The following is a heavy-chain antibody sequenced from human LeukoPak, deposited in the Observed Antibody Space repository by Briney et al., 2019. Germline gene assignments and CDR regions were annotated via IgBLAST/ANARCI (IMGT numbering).Heavy chain of an antibody. V-gene: IGHV3-21*04. CDR1: GFIFSSYT. Sequence: GGSLRLSCAASGFIFSSYTMNWVRQAPGKGLEWVSSISSSSVYIYYADSVKGRFTISRDNSQNTLYLQMNSLRAEDTAVYYCAKAGKDFWSGSIVYYYDYWGQGTLVTVSS. D-gene: IGHD3-3*01. J-gene: IGHJ4*02. CDR3: AKAGKDFWSGSIVYYYDY. CDR2: ISSSSVYI.